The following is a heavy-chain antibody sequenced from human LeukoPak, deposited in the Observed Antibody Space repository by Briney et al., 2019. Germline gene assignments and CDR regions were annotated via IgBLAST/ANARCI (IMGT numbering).Heavy chain of an antibody. V-gene: IGHV4-38-2*02. D-gene: IGHD6-19*01. CDR1: GYSISSGYY. CDR2: IYHSGST. Sequence: SETLSLTCTVSGYSISSGYYWGWIRQPPGKGLEWIGSIYHSGSTYYNPSLKSRVTISVDTSKNQFSLKLSSVTAADTAVYHCARVDEGVAVGGFDYWGQGTLVTVSS. CDR3: ARVDEGVAVGGFDY. J-gene: IGHJ4*02.